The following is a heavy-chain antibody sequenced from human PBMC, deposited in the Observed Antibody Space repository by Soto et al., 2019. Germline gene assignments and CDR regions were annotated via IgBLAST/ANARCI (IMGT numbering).Heavy chain of an antibody. CDR1: GGTFSSYA. J-gene: IGHJ4*02. V-gene: IGHV1-69*06. D-gene: IGHD2-2*01. Sequence: QVQLVQSGAEVKKPGSSVKVSCKASGGTFSSYAISWVRQAPGQGLEWMGGIIPIFGTANYAQKFQGRVTITAAKSTSTAYRERSSLRADDTAVYYCAVRYCRSTSCYLPYYFAYWGQGTLVTVSS. CDR2: IIPIFGTA. CDR3: AVRYCRSTSCYLPYYFAY.